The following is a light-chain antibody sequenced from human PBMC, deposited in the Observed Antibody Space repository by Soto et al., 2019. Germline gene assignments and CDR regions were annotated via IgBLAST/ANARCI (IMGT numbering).Light chain of an antibody. CDR1: SSDVGGFNY. CDR3: SSYAGINNLGV. J-gene: IGLJ1*01. V-gene: IGLV2-8*01. Sequence: QSVLTQPPSASGSPGQSVTISCTGTSSDVGGFNYVSWYQQHPGKAPKLMISEVNKRPSGVPDRFSGSKSGNTASLTVSGLQAEDEADYYCSSYAGINNLGVFGTGTKVTVL. CDR2: EVN.